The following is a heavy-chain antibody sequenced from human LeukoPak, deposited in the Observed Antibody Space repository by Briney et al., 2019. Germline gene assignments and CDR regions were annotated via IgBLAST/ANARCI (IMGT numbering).Heavy chain of an antibody. Sequence: PSETLSLTCTVSSGSISSGTYYWSWIRKPAGKGLEYIGRSYSSGSTNYTPSLKSRVSISVDTSKNQFSLKLHSVTAADTAEYYCARGYCTNGVCFGQNENGFDVWGQGTRVVVSS. J-gene: IGHJ3*01. CDR3: ARGYCTNGVCFGQNENGFDV. V-gene: IGHV4-61*02. CDR1: SGSISSGTYY. D-gene: IGHD2-8*01. CDR2: SYSSGST.